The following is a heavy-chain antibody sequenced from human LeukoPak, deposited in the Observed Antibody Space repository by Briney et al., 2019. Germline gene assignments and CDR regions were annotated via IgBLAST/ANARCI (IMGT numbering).Heavy chain of an antibody. CDR1: GFTFSSYS. Sequence: GGSLRLSCAASGFTFSSYSMNWVRQAPGKGLEWVSYISSSNSTIYYADSVKGRFTISRDNAKNSLYLQMCGLRAEDTAVYYCARYCGGGCFRALDIWGQGTMVTVSS. D-gene: IGHD2-21*02. CDR2: ISSSNSTI. V-gene: IGHV3-48*04. CDR3: ARYCGGGCFRALDI. J-gene: IGHJ3*02.